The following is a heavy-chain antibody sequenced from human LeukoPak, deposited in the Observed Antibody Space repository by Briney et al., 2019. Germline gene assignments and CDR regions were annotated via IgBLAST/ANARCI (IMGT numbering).Heavy chain of an antibody. Sequence: GGSLRLSCAASGFTFSSYAFNWVRQAPGKGLGWVSGITMSGDSTYYADSVKGRFTISRDNSKNTLYLQMTSLRAEDTALYYCARTPNRFYDFWGQGTLVTVSS. CDR1: GFTFSSYA. J-gene: IGHJ4*02. CDR3: ARTPNRFYDF. CDR2: ITMSGDST. V-gene: IGHV3-23*01.